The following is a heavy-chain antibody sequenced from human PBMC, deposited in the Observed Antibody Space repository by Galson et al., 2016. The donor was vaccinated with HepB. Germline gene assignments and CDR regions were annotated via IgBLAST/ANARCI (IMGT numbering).Heavy chain of an antibody. CDR1: GYTFSNYW. CDR2: IYPDDSDA. Sequence: QSGAEVKTPGESLKISCKTSGYTFSNYWIAWVRQMPGKGLEWMGIIYPDDSDARYGPSFQGQVTFSGDRSIDTAYLQWSSLKASDSAMYFCARANYDVVRGHPQGYDYWGQGTLVTVSS. V-gene: IGHV5-51*01. J-gene: IGHJ4*02. D-gene: IGHD3-10*02. CDR3: ARANYDVVRGHPQGYDY.